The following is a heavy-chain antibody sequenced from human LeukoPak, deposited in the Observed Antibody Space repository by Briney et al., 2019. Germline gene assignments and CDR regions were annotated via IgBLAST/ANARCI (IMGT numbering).Heavy chain of an antibody. V-gene: IGHV3-30-3*01. Sequence: GGSLRLSCAASGFTFSSYEMNWVRQAPGKGLEWVAIISYDGNLKDYADSVKGRFTISRDNSKNTLYLQMNSLRAEDTAVYYCARRDFYGGNSLDAFDIWGQGTMVTVSS. CDR1: GFTFSSYE. CDR2: ISYDGNLK. CDR3: ARRDFYGGNSLDAFDI. J-gene: IGHJ3*02. D-gene: IGHD4-23*01.